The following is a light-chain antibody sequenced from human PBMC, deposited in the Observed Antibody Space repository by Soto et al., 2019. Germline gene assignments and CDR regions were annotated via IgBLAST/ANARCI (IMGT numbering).Light chain of an antibody. CDR3: CSYAGSSTPYV. V-gene: IGLV2-14*01. CDR2: EAT. Sequence: QSALTQPASVSASPGQSITISCTGTKNDIGLYNSVSWYQRHPGKAPRLIIFEATDRPSGVSTRFSGSKSGYTASLTISGSQAEDEADYYCCSYAGSSTPYVFGPGTKVTV. J-gene: IGLJ1*01. CDR1: KNDIGLYNS.